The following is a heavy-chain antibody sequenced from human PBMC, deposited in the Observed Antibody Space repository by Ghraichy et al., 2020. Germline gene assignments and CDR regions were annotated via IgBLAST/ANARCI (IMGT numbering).Heavy chain of an antibody. Sequence: GGSLRLSCAASGFTFSTNAMSWVRQTPGKGLEWVSAISGSGISTYYADSVKGRFTISRDNSKNTLYLQMSSLRAEDTAVYYCAKDPREGYYYHGLDVWGQGTTVTGSS. CDR1: GFTFSTNA. CDR2: ISGSGIST. CDR3: AKDPREGYYYHGLDV. J-gene: IGHJ6*02. V-gene: IGHV3-23*01.